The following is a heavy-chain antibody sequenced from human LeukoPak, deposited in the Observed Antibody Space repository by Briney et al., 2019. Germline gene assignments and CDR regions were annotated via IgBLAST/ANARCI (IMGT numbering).Heavy chain of an antibody. V-gene: IGHV3-11*01. J-gene: IGHJ4*02. Sequence: GGSLRLSCAASGFTFSDYYMSWIRQAPGKGLEWVSYISSSGSTIYYADSVKGRFTISRDNAKNSLYLQMNSLRAEDTAVYYCAREDIVATMRGIGFDYWGQGTLVTVSS. CDR3: AREDIVATMRGIGFDY. CDR1: GFTFSDYY. D-gene: IGHD5-12*01. CDR2: ISSSGSTI.